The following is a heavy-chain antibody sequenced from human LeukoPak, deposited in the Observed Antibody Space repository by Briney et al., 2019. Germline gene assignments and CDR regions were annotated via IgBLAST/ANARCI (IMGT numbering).Heavy chain of an antibody. J-gene: IGHJ6*02. CDR1: GYILSTYG. Sequence: ASVKVSCKASGYILSTYGISWVRQAPGQGLEWMGWISADNGNTKYAQNFQGRVTMTTDTSTNTAYMELSSLGSDDTAVYYCARDSPPRGMDVWGQGTTVTVSS. CDR2: ISADNGNT. CDR3: ARDSPPRGMDV. V-gene: IGHV1-18*01.